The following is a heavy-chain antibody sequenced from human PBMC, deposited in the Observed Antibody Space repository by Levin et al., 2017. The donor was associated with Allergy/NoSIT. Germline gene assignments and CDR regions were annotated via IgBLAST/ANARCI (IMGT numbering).Heavy chain of an antibody. J-gene: IGHJ6*02. CDR2: IIPIYGTV. D-gene: IGHD3-10*02. Sequence: GGSLRLSCKASGPTFSRHAISWVRQAPGQGLEWMGGIIPIYGTVRYAQKFQGRVTFIAVESTSTAYMELSSLRSEDTAVYYCATDEEEFTVYYNYYYMDVWGQGTTVTVSS. CDR3: ATDEEEFTVYYNYYYMDV. V-gene: IGHV1-69*01. CDR1: GPTFSRHA.